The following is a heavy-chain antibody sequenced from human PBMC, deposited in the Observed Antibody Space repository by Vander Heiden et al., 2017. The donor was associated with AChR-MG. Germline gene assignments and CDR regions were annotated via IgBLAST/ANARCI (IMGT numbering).Heavy chain of an antibody. CDR1: GFTLDDYA. Sequence: EVQLVESGGGLVQPGSSLRPPCAASGFTLDDYAMQWGRQAPCKGLEWVSGISWNSGSIGYADSVKGRFTISRDNAKNSLYLQMNSLRAEDTALYYCAKDMGYQPHYGMDVWGQGTTVTVSS. V-gene: IGHV3-9*01. CDR2: ISWNSGSI. J-gene: IGHJ6*02. D-gene: IGHD2-2*01. CDR3: AKDMGYQPHYGMDV.